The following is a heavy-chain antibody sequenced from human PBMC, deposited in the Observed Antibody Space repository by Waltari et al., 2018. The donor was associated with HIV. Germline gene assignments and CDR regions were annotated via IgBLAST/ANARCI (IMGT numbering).Heavy chain of an antibody. J-gene: IGHJ5*02. CDR3: TRAGAFYHFWTGHNRWFDP. V-gene: IGHV3-49*03. D-gene: IGHD3-3*01. CDR1: GFNFGDFA. CDR2: IRSKGYGETT. Sequence: EVQLVESGGGLVQPGRSLRLSCTASGFNFGDFAMTWFRQAQGKGLEWVAVIRSKGYGETTEYDGSVKGRFTSSSDDSKSIAYLQMNSLKSEDTAVYFCTRAGAFYHFWTGHNRWFDPWGQGTLVTVSS.